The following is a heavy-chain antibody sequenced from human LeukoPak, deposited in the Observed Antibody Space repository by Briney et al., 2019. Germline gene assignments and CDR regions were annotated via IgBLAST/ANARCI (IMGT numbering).Heavy chain of an antibody. CDR3: ARDRFGDHSQNYYELGY. CDR1: GDSIVSDPYY. CDR2: MRISRTT. V-gene: IGHV4-61*02. J-gene: IGHJ4*02. D-gene: IGHD3-3*01. Sequence: SETLSLTCTVSGDSIVSDPYYWSWIRQPAGKGLEWIGRMRISRTTNYNPSFKSRATISADTFKNQFSLMLTSVTAADTAVYYCARDRFGDHSQNYYELGYWGQGKLVTISS.